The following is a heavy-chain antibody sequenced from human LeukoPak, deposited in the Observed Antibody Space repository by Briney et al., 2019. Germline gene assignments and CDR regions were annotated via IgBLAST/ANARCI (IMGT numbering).Heavy chain of an antibody. CDR2: INHSGST. CDR3: ARGRYYFDY. V-gene: IGHV4-34*01. J-gene: IGHJ4*02. CDR1: GGSFSGYY. Sequence: PSETLSLTCAVYGGSFSGYYWSWIRQPPGKGLEWIGEINHSGSTNYNPSLKSRVTISVDTSKNQFSLKLSSVTAADTAVYYCARGRYYFDYWGQGTLVTVSS.